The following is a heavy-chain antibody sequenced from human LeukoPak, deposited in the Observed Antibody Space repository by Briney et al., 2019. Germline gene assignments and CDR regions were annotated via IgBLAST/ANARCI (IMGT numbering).Heavy chain of an antibody. CDR1: GGSFSGYY. J-gene: IGHJ4*02. CDR3: ARGYDILTGYYRPQFDY. CDR2: INHSGST. V-gene: IGHV4-34*01. D-gene: IGHD3-9*01. Sequence: SETLSLTCAVYGGSFSGYYWSWIRQPPGRGLEWIGEINHSGSTNYNPSLKSRVTISVDTSKNQFSLKLSSVTAADTAVYYCARGYDILTGYYRPQFDYWGQGTLVTVSS.